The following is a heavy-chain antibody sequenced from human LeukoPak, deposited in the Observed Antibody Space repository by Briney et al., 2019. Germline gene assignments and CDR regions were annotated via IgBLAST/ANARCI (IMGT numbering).Heavy chain of an antibody. CDR2: ISGSGGST. V-gene: IGHV3-23*01. D-gene: IGHD4-17*01. Sequence: GGSLRLSCAASGFTFSSYGMSWVRQAPGKWLEWVSAISGSGGSTYYADSVKGRFTISRDNSKNTLYLQMNSLRAEDTAVYYCARARLGDHYYFDYWGQGTLVTVSS. J-gene: IGHJ4*02. CDR1: GFTFSSYG. CDR3: ARARLGDHYYFDY.